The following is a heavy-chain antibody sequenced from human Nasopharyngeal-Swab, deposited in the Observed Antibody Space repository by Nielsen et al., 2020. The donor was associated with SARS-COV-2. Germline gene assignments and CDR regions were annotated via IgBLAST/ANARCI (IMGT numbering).Heavy chain of an antibody. CDR2: IYYSGST. Sequence: SETLSLTCTVSGGSISSGGYYWSWIRQHPGKGLEWIGYIYYSGSTYYNPSLKSRVTISVDTSKNQFSLKLRSVTAADTAVYYCARYCSSTSCHNWFDPWGQGTLVTVSS. V-gene: IGHV4-30-4*08. J-gene: IGHJ5*02. CDR1: GGSISSGGYY. CDR3: ARYCSSTSCHNWFDP. D-gene: IGHD2-2*01.